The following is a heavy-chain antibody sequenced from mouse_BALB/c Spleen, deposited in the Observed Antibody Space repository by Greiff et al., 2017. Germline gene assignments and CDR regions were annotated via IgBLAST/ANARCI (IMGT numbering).Heavy chain of an antibody. V-gene: IGHV1-4*02. CDR3: ARSANWDYAMDY. Sequence: QVQLQQSAAELERPGASVKMSCKASGYTFTSYTMHWVKQRPGQGLEWIGYINPSSGYTEYNQKFKDKTTLTADKSSSTAYMQLSSLTSEDSAVYYCARSANWDYAMDYWGQGTSVTVSS. CDR2: INPSSGYT. CDR1: GYTFTSYT. D-gene: IGHD4-1*01. J-gene: IGHJ4*01.